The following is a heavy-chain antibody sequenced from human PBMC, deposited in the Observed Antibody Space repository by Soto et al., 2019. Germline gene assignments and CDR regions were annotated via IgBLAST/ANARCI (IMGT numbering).Heavy chain of an antibody. CDR1: GYSFTGYA. CDR2: INAGNGNT. D-gene: IGHD1-26*01. V-gene: IGHV1-3*01. CDR3: ARAVVVAADFAY. J-gene: IGHJ4*02. Sequence: ASVKGSCKASGYSFTGYAMHWVRQAPGQRHEWMGWINAGNGNTKYSQKFQGRVTITRDTSASTAYMELSSLRSEDTAVYYCARAVVVAADFAYPGQGTLVPVSS.